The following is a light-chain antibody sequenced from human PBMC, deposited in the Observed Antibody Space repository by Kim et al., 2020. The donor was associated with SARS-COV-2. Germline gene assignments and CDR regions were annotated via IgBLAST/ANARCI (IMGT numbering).Light chain of an antibody. CDR3: QTWGTGIV. CDR2: LNSDGSH. J-gene: IGLJ3*02. V-gene: IGLV4-69*01. CDR1: SGHSSYA. Sequence: QVVLTQSPSASASLGASVKLTCTLSSGHSSYAIAWHQQRPEKGPRYLMKLNSDGSHRKGDGIPDRFSGSSSGAERYLTISSLQSEDEADYYCQTWGTGIVFGGGTKL.